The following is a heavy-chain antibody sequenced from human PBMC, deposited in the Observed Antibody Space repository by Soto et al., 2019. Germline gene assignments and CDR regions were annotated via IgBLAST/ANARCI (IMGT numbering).Heavy chain of an antibody. CDR1: GFTFGTYG. Sequence: QVQLVESGGGVVQSGTSLRLSCAASGFTFGTYGMHWVRQAPGKRLEWLAVIWHDGSKENYADSVRGRFTISRDKYKDTVYLQMNSLRGEDTPVYYCARGFGAAVHAAHLDYWGQGTPVTVSS. CDR2: IWHDGSKE. J-gene: IGHJ4*02. CDR3: ARGFGAAVHAAHLDY. V-gene: IGHV3-33*01. D-gene: IGHD3-10*01.